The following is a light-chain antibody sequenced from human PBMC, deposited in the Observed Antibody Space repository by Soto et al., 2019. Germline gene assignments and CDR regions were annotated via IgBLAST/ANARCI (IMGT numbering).Light chain of an antibody. J-gene: IGLJ1*01. Sequence: QSVLAQPSSVSGSPGQSITFSCTGTSTDVGGYNYVSWYQHHPGKGPKLIIYEVNNRPSGVSDRFSGSKSGNKASLTISNLEAEDESDYYCGSYTSTDTPFVFGTGTKLTVL. CDR3: GSYTSTDTPFV. CDR2: EVN. V-gene: IGLV2-14*01. CDR1: STDVGGYNY.